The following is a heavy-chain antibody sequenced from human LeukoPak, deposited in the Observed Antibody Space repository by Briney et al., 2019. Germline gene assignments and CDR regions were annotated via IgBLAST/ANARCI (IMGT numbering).Heavy chain of an antibody. Sequence: GGSLRLSCAASGFTVSSDYMTWVRQAPGKGLEWVSFVYSGGSTYYEDSVKGRFTISRDSSKNTLFLQMNSLGVGDTAVYYCARAGYYDSSGFYAPDAFDIWGQGTVVTVSS. D-gene: IGHD3-22*01. V-gene: IGHV3-53*01. CDR2: VYSGGST. J-gene: IGHJ3*02. CDR1: GFTVSSDY. CDR3: ARAGYYDSSGFYAPDAFDI.